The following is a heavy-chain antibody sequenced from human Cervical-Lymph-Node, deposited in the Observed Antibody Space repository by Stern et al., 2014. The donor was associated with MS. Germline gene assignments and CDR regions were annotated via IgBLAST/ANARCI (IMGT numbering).Heavy chain of an antibody. CDR1: GYTFTSYW. V-gene: IGHV5-51*01. CDR2: IFPGGSDI. J-gene: IGHJ4*02. Sequence: EVQLVESGPEVKRPGESLKISCQASGYTFTSYWIGWVRQMPGNGREWIAIIFPGGSDIRSSPSFQGQVTISADKSSSTAYLQWNNLKASDTAIYYCARQRYFDYWGQGTLVTVSS. CDR3: ARQRYFDY.